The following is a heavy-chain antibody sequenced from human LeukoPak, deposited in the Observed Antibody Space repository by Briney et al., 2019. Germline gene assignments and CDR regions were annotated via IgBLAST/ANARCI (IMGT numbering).Heavy chain of an antibody. V-gene: IGHV1-46*01. D-gene: IGHD3-3*01. Sequence: ASVKVSCKASGYTFTSYYMHWVRQAPGQGLEWMGIINPSGGSTSYAQKFQGRFTMTRDTSTSTVYMELSSLRSEDTAVYYCARDRGYDFWSGYYRGDYNWFDPWGQGTLVTVSS. CDR2: INPSGGST. CDR3: ARDRGYDFWSGYYRGDYNWFDP. CDR1: GYTFTSYY. J-gene: IGHJ5*02.